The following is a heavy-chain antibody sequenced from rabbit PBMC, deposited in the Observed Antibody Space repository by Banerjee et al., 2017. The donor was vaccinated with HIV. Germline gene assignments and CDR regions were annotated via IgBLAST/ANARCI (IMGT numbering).Heavy chain of an antibody. J-gene: IGHJ3*01. V-gene: IGHV1S45*01. CDR3: ARSYAGYAGYGYATRLDL. D-gene: IGHD6-1*01. CDR2: IYAGSSGST. CDR1: GFSFSSSYY. Sequence: QEQLEESGGGLVQPEGSLTLTCTASGFSFSSSYYMCWVRQAPGKGLEWIACIYAGSSGSTYYASWAKGRFTISKTSSTTVTLQMTSLTAADTATYFCARSYAGYAGYGYATRLDLWGPGTLVTVS.